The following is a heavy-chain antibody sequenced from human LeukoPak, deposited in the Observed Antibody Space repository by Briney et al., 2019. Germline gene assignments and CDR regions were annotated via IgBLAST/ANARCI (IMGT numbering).Heavy chain of an antibody. CDR1: GGSISSGGYY. D-gene: IGHD6-13*01. CDR2: IYYSGST. CDR3: AREGRIAAAGIIDY. J-gene: IGHJ4*02. V-gene: IGHV4-61*08. Sequence: SQTLSLTCTASGGSISSGGYYWSWIRQPPGKGLEWIGYIYYSGSTNYNPSLKSRVTISVDTSKNQFSLKLSSVTAADTAVYYCAREGRIAAAGIIDYWGQGTLVTVSS.